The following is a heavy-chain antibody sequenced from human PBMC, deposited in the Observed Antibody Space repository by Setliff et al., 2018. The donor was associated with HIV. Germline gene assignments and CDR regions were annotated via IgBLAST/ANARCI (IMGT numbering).Heavy chain of an antibody. Sequence: ASVKVSCKASGYTFTSFAIHWVRQAPGHGLEWMGWINAGNGDTEYSQKFQGRVTIDRDTSATTAYMELRSLRSEDTAVYYCARDGWELDKGRADYFDYWGQGALVTVSS. CDR3: ARDGWELDKGRADYFDY. J-gene: IGHJ4*02. CDR1: GYTFTSFA. D-gene: IGHD3-10*01. CDR2: INAGNGDT. V-gene: IGHV1-3*01.